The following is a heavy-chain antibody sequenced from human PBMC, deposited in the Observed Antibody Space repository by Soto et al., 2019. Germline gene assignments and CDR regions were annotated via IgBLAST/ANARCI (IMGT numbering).Heavy chain of an antibody. CDR3: ASALEKFGAFDI. V-gene: IGHV4-59*01. CDR1: GGSIRDYY. Sequence: QVQLQESGPGLVKPSETLSLACTVSGGSIRDYYCSWIRQPPGKGLEWIGYIYYDGSTNYNPSLRSRVTISVDTSKNQFSLKLSSVTAADTAVYYCASALEKFGAFDIWGQGTVVTVS. CDR2: IYYDGST. J-gene: IGHJ3*02. D-gene: IGHD3-10*01.